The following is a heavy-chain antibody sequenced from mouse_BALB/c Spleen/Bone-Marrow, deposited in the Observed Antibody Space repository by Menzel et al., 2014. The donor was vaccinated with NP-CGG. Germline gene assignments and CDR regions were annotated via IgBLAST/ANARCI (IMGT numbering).Heavy chain of an antibody. Sequence: QVQLKDSGAELVKPGASVKLSCKASGYTFTSYWMHWVKQRPGQGLEWIGEINPSNGRTNYNEKFKSKATLTVDKSSSTAYMQLSSLTSVDSAVYYCARWGITLAYWGQGTLVTVSA. V-gene: IGHV1S81*02. CDR3: ARWGITLAY. CDR2: INPSNGRT. J-gene: IGHJ3*01. D-gene: IGHD2-4*01. CDR1: GYTFTSYW.